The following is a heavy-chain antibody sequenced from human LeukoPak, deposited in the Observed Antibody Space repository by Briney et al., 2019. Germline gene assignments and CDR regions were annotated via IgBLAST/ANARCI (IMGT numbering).Heavy chain of an antibody. CDR3: ASADRDYNWFDT. CDR1: GDSVSSNSAA. J-gene: IGHJ5*02. Sequence: SQSLSLTCAISGDSVSSNSAAWNWIRQPPSRGLEWLGRTYYRSKWYNDYAVSVKSRITINPDTSKHQFSLHLNSVTPEDTTVYYCASADRDYNWFDTWGQGTLVTVSS. CDR2: TYYRSKWYN. D-gene: IGHD2-21*02. V-gene: IGHV6-1*01.